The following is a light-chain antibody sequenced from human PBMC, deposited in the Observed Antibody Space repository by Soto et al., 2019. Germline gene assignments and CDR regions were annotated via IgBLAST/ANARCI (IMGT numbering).Light chain of an antibody. V-gene: IGKV2-28*01. CDR1: QSLLYSNGYNY. J-gene: IGKJ3*01. CDR2: LGS. Sequence: DVVMTQSPLSLPVTPGEPASISCRSSQSLLYSNGYNYLDWYLQKPGQSPQLLIYLGSYRASGVPDRFTGSGSGTDFTLKISRVEADYVGVYYCMQALQTPFTFGPGTKVEIK. CDR3: MQALQTPFT.